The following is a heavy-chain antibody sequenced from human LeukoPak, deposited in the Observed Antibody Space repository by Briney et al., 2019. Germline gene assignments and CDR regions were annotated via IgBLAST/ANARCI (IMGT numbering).Heavy chain of an antibody. D-gene: IGHD1-14*01. CDR3: APGGIPPNYYYGMDV. V-gene: IGHV3-74*01. J-gene: IGHJ6*02. Sequence: GGSLRLSCAASGFTFSSNWMHWVRQAPGKGLVWVSRINEVGSTTNYADSVKGRSTIFRNNAKNTLYLQMNSLRAEDTAVYYCAPGGIPPNYYYGMDVWGQGTTVTVSS. CDR2: INEVGSTT. CDR1: GFTFSSNW.